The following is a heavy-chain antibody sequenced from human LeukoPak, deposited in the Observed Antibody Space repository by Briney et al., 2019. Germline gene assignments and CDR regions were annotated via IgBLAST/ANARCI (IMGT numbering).Heavy chain of an antibody. V-gene: IGHV4-34*01. CDR2: INHSGST. CDR1: GGSFSGYY. J-gene: IGHJ6*03. D-gene: IGHD5-24*01. CDR3: ARVYDLGRDGYRGLYYYYYMDV. Sequence: SETLSLTCAVYGGSFSGYYWSWIRQPPGKGLEWIGEINHSGSTNYNPSLKSRVTISVDTSKNQFSLKLSSVTAADTAVYYCARVYDLGRDGYRGLYYYYYMDVWGKGTTVTVSS.